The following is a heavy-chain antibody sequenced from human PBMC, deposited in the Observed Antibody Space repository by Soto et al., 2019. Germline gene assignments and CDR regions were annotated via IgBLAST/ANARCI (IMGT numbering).Heavy chain of an antibody. CDR3: ARLIGKSWLDS. J-gene: IGHJ5*01. Sequence: SETLSLTCTVSGGSISSYYWSWIRQPPGKGLEWIGYIYYSGSTNYNPSLKSRVTISVDTSKNQFSLKLSSVTPDDTAVYYCARLIGKSWLDSWGQGTLVTVSS. V-gene: IGHV4-59*08. CDR1: GGSISSYY. CDR2: IYYSGST.